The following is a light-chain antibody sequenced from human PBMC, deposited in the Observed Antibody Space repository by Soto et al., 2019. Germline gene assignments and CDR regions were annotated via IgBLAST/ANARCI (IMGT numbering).Light chain of an antibody. Sequence: EIVVTKSPATLSGSPGERVTLSCRASQFVFSLLAWYQQRPGQVPRLLIYDTSTKAPGISSRYSGSGSGTEFALTISTLQADKFSVYYCQEHLQWPQGMFGEGTTVDMK. J-gene: IGKJ1*01. CDR2: DTS. V-gene: IGKV3-15*01. CDR3: QEHLQWPQGM. CDR1: QFVFSL.